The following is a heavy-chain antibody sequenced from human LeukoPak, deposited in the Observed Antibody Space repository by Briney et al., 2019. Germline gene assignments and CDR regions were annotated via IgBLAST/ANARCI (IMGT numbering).Heavy chain of an antibody. Sequence: GGSLRLTCAASGFTFSSYAMHWVRQAPGKGLEWVAVISYDGSNKYYADSVKGRFTISRDNSKNTLYLQMNSLRAEDTAVYYCARDSRRYCSGGSCYCPHWGRGTLVTVSS. CDR2: ISYDGSNK. CDR3: ARDSRRYCSGGSCYCPH. J-gene: IGHJ4*02. V-gene: IGHV3-30*04. CDR1: GFTFSSYA. D-gene: IGHD2-15*01.